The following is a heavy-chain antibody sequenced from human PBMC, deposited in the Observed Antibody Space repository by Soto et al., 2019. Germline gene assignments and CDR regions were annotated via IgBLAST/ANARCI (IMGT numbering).Heavy chain of an antibody. CDR3: VSDYYGSANEGGY. J-gene: IGHJ4*02. CDR1: GFTFSIYG. Sequence: PGGSLRLSCAASGFTFSIYGMHWVRQAPAKGLEWVTSIWYDGSNKFYSDSVKGRFTISRDNSKNALYLQMDSLRADDTAVYYCVSDYYGSANEGGYWGQGTLVTVSS. V-gene: IGHV3-33*01. D-gene: IGHD3-10*01. CDR2: IWYDGSNK.